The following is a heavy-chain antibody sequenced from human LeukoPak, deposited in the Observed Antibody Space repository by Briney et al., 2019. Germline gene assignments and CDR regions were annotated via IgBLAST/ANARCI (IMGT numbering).Heavy chain of an antibody. D-gene: IGHD3-22*01. V-gene: IGHV1-18*01. CDR1: GYTFTSYG. CDR2: ISAYNGNT. CDR3: ARPPRQGSSGYYSH. J-gene: IGHJ4*02. Sequence: GASVKVSCKASGYTFTSYGISWVRQAPGQGLEWMGWISAYNGNTNYAQKLQGRVTMTRDTSTSTVYMELSSLRSEDTAVYYCARPPRQGSSGYYSHWGQGTLVTVSS.